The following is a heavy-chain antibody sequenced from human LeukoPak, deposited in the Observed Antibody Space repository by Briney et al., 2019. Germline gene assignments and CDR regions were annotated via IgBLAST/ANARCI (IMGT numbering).Heavy chain of an antibody. CDR3: ARGHYGLDV. CDR2: ISGSGGST. J-gene: IGHJ6*02. CDR1: GFTFSSYA. Sequence: GGSLRLSCAASGFTFSSYAMSWVRQAPGKGLEWVSGISGSGGSTYYADSVKGRFTISRDNSKNTQYLQMDSLRAEDTAVYYCARGHYGLDVWGQGTTVTVSS. V-gene: IGHV3-23*01.